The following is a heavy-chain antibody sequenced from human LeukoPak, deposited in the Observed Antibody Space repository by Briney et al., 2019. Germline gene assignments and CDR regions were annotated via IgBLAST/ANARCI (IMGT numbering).Heavy chain of an antibody. CDR1: GYTFTSYG. CDR2: ISAYNGNT. CDR3: ARARFLEWLCAWFDP. Sequence: GASVKVSCKASGYTFTSYGISWVRQAPGQGLEWTGWISAYNGNTNYAQKLQGRVTMTTDTSTSTAYMELRSLRSDDTAVYYCARARFLEWLCAWFDPWGQGTLVTVSS. J-gene: IGHJ5*02. D-gene: IGHD3-3*01. V-gene: IGHV1-18*01.